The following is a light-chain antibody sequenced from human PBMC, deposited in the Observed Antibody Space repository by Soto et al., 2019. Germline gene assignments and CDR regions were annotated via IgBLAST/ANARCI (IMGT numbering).Light chain of an antibody. CDR2: KAS. J-gene: IGKJ1*01. Sequence: DIQMTQSPSTMSASVGDRVAITCRASQSIDSWLAWYQQKPGKAPKFLMYKASSLESGVPSRFSGSGSETEFTLTISSLQPDDFAIYYCQHYKSYPWTFGQGTKVDIK. CDR3: QHYKSYPWT. V-gene: IGKV1-5*03. CDR1: QSIDSW.